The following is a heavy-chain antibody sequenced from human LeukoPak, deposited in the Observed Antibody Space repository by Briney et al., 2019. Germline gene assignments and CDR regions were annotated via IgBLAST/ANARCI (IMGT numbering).Heavy chain of an antibody. CDR1: GLTLSGSA. J-gene: IGHJ4*02. CDR2: TSGSGNST. V-gene: IGHV3-23*01. CDR3: AKVLVLVSANRYYFDY. D-gene: IGHD2-15*01. Sequence: GGSLRLSCAASGLTLSGSAMSWVRQAPGKGLEWVSLTSGSGNSTYYADSVKGRFTISRDNSKNTLYLQMNSLRAEDTAVYYCAKVLVLVSANRYYFDYWGQGTLVTVSS.